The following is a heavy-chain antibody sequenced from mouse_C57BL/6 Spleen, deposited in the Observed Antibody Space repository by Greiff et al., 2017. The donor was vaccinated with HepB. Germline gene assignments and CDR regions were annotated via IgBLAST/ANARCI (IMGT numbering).Heavy chain of an antibody. J-gene: IGHJ2*01. Sequence: EVKVVESGGGLVKPGGSLKLSCAASGFTFSSYAMSWVRQTPEKRLEWVATISDGGSYTYYPDNVKGRFTISRDNAKNNLYLQMSHLKSEDTAMYYCAREYYGSSPFDYWGQGTTLTVSS. CDR3: AREYYGSSPFDY. CDR2: ISDGGSYT. CDR1: GFTFSSYA. V-gene: IGHV5-4*01. D-gene: IGHD1-1*01.